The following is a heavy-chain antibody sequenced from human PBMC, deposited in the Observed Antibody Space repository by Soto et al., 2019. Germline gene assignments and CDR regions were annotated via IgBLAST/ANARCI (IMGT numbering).Heavy chain of an antibody. J-gene: IGHJ4*01. D-gene: IGHD5-18*01. CDR1: GYTFTSYG. V-gene: IGHV1-18*01. CDR3: ARDLGLGKWIHLWLKVQGGYFDY. Sequence: ASVKVSCKASGYTFTSYGISWARQAPGQGLERMGWISAYNGNTNYAQKLQGRVTMTTDTSTSTAYMELRSLRSDDTAVYYCARDLGLGKWIHLWLKVQGGYFDYWG. CDR2: ISAYNGNT.